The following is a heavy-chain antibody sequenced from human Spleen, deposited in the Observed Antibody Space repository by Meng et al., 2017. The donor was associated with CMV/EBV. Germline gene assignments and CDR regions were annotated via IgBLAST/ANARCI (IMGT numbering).Heavy chain of an antibody. CDR2: IRYDGSNK. J-gene: IGHJ4*02. D-gene: IGHD3-3*01. CDR3: ARLPVLRFLEWLSEGVDY. V-gene: IGHV3-30*02. CDR1: GFTFSSYG. Sequence: GGSLRLSCAASGFTFSSYGMHWVRQAPGKGLEWVAFIRYDGSNKYYADSVKGRFTISRDNSKNTLYLQMNSLRAEDTAVYYCARLPVLRFLEWLSEGVDYWGQGTLVTVSS.